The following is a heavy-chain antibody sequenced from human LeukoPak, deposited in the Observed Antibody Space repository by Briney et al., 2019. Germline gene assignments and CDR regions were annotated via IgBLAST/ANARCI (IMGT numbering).Heavy chain of an antibody. V-gene: IGHV5-51*01. J-gene: IGHJ6*02. CDR3: ARRGPQYCSGGSCYSDYYGMDV. CDR1: GYSFTSYW. CDR2: IYPGDSDT. Sequence: GESLKISCKGSGYSFTSYWIGWVRQMPGTGLEWMGIIYPGDSDTRYSPSFQGQVTISADKSISTAYLQWSSLKASDTAMYYCARRGPQYCSGGSCYSDYYGMDVWGQGTTVTVSS. D-gene: IGHD2-15*01.